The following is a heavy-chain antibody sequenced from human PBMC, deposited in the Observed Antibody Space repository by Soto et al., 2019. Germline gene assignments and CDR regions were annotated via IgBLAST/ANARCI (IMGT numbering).Heavy chain of an antibody. CDR2: ISAYNGNT. Sequence: QAQLVQSGVEVKKAGASVKVSCKASGYTFSSYGISWARQAPGQGLEWMGWISAYNGNTQYAQKFQGRVFMTTDTATRTAYMELRGLRSDDTAVYFCAREGYYSGSGTYSPPRFYGMDVWGQGTTVTVSS. V-gene: IGHV1-18*01. CDR1: GYTFSSYG. J-gene: IGHJ6*02. D-gene: IGHD3-10*01. CDR3: AREGYYSGSGTYSPPRFYGMDV.